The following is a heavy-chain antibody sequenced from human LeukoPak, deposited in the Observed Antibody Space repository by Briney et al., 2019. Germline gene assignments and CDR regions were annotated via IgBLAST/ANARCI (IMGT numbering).Heavy chain of an antibody. J-gene: IGHJ3*02. V-gene: IGHV3-7*01. Sequence: GGSLRLSCAASGFTFRSHWMSWVRQAPGKGLEWVANINADGSEKFYVDSMKSRFSISRDNAENSVSLQMSSLRGEDMAVYYCARLPVDAFDIWGQGTMVTVSS. CDR1: GFTFRSHW. CDR2: INADGSEK. CDR3: ARLPVDAFDI. D-gene: IGHD1-14*01.